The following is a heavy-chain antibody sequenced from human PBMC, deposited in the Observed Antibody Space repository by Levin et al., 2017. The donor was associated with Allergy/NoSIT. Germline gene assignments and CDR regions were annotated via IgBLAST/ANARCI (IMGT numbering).Heavy chain of an antibody. CDR1: GYSFTTYY. CDR2: INPSGGGT. J-gene: IGHJ6*02. V-gene: IGHV1-46*01. D-gene: IGHD4-17*01. CDR3: ARGSRSTVTNGYGIDV. Sequence: GESLKISCKASGYSFTTYYIHWVRQAPGQGLEWVGIINPSGGGTAYAQKFQGRVTMTRDTSTSTVYMDLSSLRSEDTAVYFCARGSRSTVTNGYGIDVWGQGTTVTVSS.